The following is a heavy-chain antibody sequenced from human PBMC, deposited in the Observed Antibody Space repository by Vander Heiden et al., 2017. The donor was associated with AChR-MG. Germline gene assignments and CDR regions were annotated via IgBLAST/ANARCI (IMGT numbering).Heavy chain of an antibody. J-gene: IGHJ4*02. CDR1: GFTFSHAW. V-gene: IGHV3-15*01. CDR2: IKSKTDGGTT. CDR3: TTYYYGSGSQFDY. D-gene: IGHD3-10*01. Sequence: EVQLVESGGGLVTPGGSLRLPCAASGFTFSHAWISWVRQAPGKGLEWVGRIKSKTDGGTTDYAAPVKGRFTISRDDSKNTLYLQMNSLKTEDTAVYYCTTYYYGSGSQFDYWGQGTLVTVSS.